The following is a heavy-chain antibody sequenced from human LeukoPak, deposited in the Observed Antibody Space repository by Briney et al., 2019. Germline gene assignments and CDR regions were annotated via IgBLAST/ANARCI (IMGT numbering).Heavy chain of an antibody. V-gene: IGHV3-30*18. CDR2: ISYDGSNK. D-gene: IGHD6-13*01. J-gene: IGHJ4*02. Sequence: GGSLRLSCAASGFTFSSYGMHWVRQAPGKGLEWVAVISYDGSNKYYADSVKGRFTISRDNSKNTLYLQMNSLRAEDTAVYYCAKDGAAAGTGQYWGQGTLVTVSS. CDR1: GFTFSSYG. CDR3: AKDGAAAGTGQY.